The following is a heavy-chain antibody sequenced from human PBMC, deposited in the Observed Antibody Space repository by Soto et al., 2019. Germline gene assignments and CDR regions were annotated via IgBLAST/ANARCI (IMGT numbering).Heavy chain of an antibody. CDR3: ARDGREQLASHFDY. V-gene: IGHV4-30-4*01. CDR2: IYYSGST. J-gene: IGHJ4*02. D-gene: IGHD6-6*01. Sequence: SETLSLTCTVSGGSISSGDYYWSWIRQPPGKGLEWIGYIYYSGSTYYNPSLKSRVTISVDTSKNQFSLKLSSVTAADTAVYYCARDGREQLASHFDYWGQGTLVTVSS. CDR1: GGSISSGDYY.